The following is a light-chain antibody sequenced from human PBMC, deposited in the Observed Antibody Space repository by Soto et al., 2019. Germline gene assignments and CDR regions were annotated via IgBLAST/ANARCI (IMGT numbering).Light chain of an antibody. CDR2: GPP. V-gene: IGKV3-20*01. CDR1: QSVAKNY. CDR3: LQYASEPLT. J-gene: IGKJ4*01. Sequence: ETVLTQSPGTLSLSPGERATLSCRASQSVAKNYLAWYPHKPGQGPRLLISGPPSRATGIPDRFSGSGSGTDFTLTISRLQPEDFAVYYCLQYASEPLTFGGGTKVEI.